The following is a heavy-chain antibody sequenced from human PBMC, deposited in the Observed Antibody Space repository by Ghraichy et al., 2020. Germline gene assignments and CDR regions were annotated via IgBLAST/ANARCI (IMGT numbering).Heavy chain of an antibody. CDR1: GYTFSSYV. D-gene: IGHD1-14*01. CDR2: ISAYNGNT. V-gene: IGHV1-18*01. Sequence: ASVKVSCKASGYTFSSYVISWVRQAPGQGLEWMGWISAYNGNTNYAQKLQGRVTMTTDTSTSTDYMELRSLRSDDTAVYYCAREWGPDSIDYWGQGTLVTVSS. J-gene: IGHJ4*02. CDR3: AREWGPDSIDY.